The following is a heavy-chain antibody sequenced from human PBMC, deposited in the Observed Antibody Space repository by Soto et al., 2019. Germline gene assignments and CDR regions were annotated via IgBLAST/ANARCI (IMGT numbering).Heavy chain of an antibody. Sequence: SLTCTVSVGSISRYYWSWIRQPPGKGLEWIGDIYYSGSTNYNPALKSRVTISVDTSKNQFSLKLSSVTAADTAVYYCSGGVAAAGMRYSDAKDYWGQGTLVTVSS. V-gene: IGHV4-59*12. J-gene: IGHJ4*02. CDR2: IYYSGST. CDR1: VGSISRYY. D-gene: IGHD6-13*01. CDR3: SGGVAAAGMRYSDAKDY.